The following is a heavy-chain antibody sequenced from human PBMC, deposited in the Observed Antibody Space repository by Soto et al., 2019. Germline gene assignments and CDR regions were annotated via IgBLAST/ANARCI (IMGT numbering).Heavy chain of an antibody. Sequence: RRLSCAASGFTFTTYAIHWVRQAPGKGLEWVAVISSDGRGKYYADSVKGRFTISRDNSKNTLYLQMNSLRSDDTAVYYCARDQCFGGGRSCYYFDFWGQGTLVTVSS. CDR1: GFTFTTYA. CDR2: ISSDGRGK. D-gene: IGHD2-15*01. V-gene: IGHV3-30*04. J-gene: IGHJ4*02. CDR3: ARDQCFGGGRSCYYFDF.